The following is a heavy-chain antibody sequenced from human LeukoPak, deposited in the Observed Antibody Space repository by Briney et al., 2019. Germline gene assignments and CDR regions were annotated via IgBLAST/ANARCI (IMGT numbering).Heavy chain of an antibody. D-gene: IGHD6-13*01. V-gene: IGHV3-21*01. CDR1: GFTFSSYS. CDR2: ISSSSSYI. Sequence: GGSLRLSCAASGFTFSSYSMNWVRQAPGKGLEWVSSISSSSSYIYYADSVKGRFTISRDNAKNSLYLQMNSLRAEDTTVYYCARALAAAGTNYWGREPWSPSPQ. J-gene: IGHJ4*02. CDR3: ARALAAAGTNY.